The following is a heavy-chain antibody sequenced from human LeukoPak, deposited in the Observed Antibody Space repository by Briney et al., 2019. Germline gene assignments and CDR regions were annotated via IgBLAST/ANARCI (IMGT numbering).Heavy chain of an antibody. J-gene: IGHJ4*02. CDR1: GYTFTSYW. Sequence: GESLKISCKGSGYTFTSYWIAWVRQMSGKGLELMGFIYPGDSDTRYSPSFQGQVTISADKSNSTAYLQWSSLKASETAMYCCARTAYGDYEPFDYWGQGTLVTVSS. V-gene: IGHV5-51*01. D-gene: IGHD4-17*01. CDR2: IYPGDSDT. CDR3: ARTAYGDYEPFDY.